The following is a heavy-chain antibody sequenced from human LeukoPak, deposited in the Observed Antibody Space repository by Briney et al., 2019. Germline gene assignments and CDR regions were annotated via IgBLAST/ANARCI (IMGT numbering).Heavy chain of an antibody. CDR2: IIPIFGTA. J-gene: IGHJ6*03. CDR3: ARDQIFQGYYYYMDV. D-gene: IGHD3-3*01. V-gene: IGHV1-69*13. Sequence: SVKVSCKASGGTFSSYAISWARQAPGQGLEWMGGIIPIFGTANYAQKFQGRVTITADESTSTAYMELSSLRSEDTAVYYCARDQIFQGYYYYMDVWGKGTTVSVSS. CDR1: GGTFSSYA.